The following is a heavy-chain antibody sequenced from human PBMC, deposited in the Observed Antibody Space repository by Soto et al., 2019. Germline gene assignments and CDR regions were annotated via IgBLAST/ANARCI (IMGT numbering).Heavy chain of an antibody. J-gene: IGHJ6*02. CDR3: ARTSQSYYDILTGYYNYYYYGMDV. CDR2: INAGNGNT. V-gene: IGHV1-3*01. CDR1: GYTFISYP. Sequence: GASVKVSCNASGYTFISYPMNWVRLAPGQRLEWMGWINAGNGNTKYSQKFQGRVTIKRDTSASTAYMELSSIRSEDTTVYYCARTSQSYYDILTGYYNYYYYGMDVWGQGTTVPVSS. D-gene: IGHD3-9*01.